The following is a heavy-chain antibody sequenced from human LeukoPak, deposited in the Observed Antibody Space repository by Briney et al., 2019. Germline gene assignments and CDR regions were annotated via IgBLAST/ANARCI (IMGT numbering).Heavy chain of an antibody. V-gene: IGHV3-74*01. Sequence: GGSLRLSCAASGFPFRNYWMQWLREARGRGLEWVSRITSDARSTSYADSVNGRFTISRDNGKNTLYLQTTSLSAEDTAVYYCARDADGPGSLIDYWGRGTLVTVSS. D-gene: IGHD2-8*01. CDR3: ARDADGPGSLIDY. CDR1: GFPFRNYW. J-gene: IGHJ4*02. CDR2: ITSDARST.